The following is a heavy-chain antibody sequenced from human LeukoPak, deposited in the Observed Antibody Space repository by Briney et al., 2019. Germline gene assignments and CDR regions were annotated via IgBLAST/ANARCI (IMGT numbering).Heavy chain of an antibody. J-gene: IGHJ4*02. V-gene: IGHV3-30*03. CDR2: ISYDGSNK. D-gene: IGHD6-19*01. Sequence: GGSLRLSCAASGFTFSSYWMSWVRQAPGKGLEWVAVISYDGSNKYYADSVKGRFTISRDNSKNTLYLQMNSLRAEDTAVYYCARVRTKIAVAGHFDYWGQGTLVTVSS. CDR3: ARVRTKIAVAGHFDY. CDR1: GFTFSSYW.